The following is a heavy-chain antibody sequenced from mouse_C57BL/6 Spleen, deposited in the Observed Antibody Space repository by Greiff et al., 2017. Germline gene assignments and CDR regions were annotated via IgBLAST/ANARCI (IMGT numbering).Heavy chain of an antibody. D-gene: IGHD1-1*01. CDR3: TSGVLYYGSSYVGNYAMDY. CDR2: IDPETGGT. J-gene: IGHJ4*01. CDR1: GYTFTDYE. V-gene: IGHV1-15*01. Sequence: VQLQQSGAELVRPGASVTLSCKASGYTFTDYEMHWVKQTPVHGLEWIGAIDPETGGTAYNQKFKGKAILTADKSSSTAYVELRSLTSEDSAVYYCTSGVLYYGSSYVGNYAMDYWSQGTSVTVSS.